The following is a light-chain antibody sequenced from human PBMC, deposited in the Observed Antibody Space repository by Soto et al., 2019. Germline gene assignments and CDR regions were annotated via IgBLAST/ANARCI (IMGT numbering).Light chain of an antibody. CDR3: CSYVDTDTWV. J-gene: IGLJ3*02. CDR1: NSDVGGYNY. CDR2: GVS. Sequence: QSVLTQPRSVSGSPGQSVTISCTGTNSDVGGYNYVSWYQQYPGKAPKLMISGVSELPSGVPDRFSGSKSGNTASLTISGLQAEDEADYYCCSYVDTDTWVFGGGTKVTVL. V-gene: IGLV2-11*01.